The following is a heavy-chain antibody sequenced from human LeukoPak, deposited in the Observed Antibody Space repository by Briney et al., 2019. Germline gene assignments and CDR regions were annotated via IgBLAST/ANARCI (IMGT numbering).Heavy chain of an antibody. D-gene: IGHD6-6*01. CDR1: GGSISSYY. V-gene: IGHV4-4*07. CDR3: ARGAVAARPDAFDI. J-gene: IGHJ3*02. CDR2: IYTSGST. Sequence: PTETLSLTCTVSGGSISSYYWSWIRQPPGKGLEWIGRIYTSGSTNYNPSLKSRVTMSVDTSKNQFSLKLSSVTAADTAVYYCARGAVAARPDAFDIWGQGTMVTVSS.